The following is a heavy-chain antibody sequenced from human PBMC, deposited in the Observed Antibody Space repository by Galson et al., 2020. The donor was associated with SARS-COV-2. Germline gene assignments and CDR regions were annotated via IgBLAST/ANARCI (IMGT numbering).Heavy chain of an antibody. CDR2: INTNTGNP. J-gene: IGHJ5*02. CDR1: GYTFTSYA. Sequence: ASVKVSCKASGYTFTSYAMNWVRQAPGQGLEWMGWINTNTGNPTYAQGFTGRFVFSLDTSVSTAYLQISSLKAEDTAVYYCARDRGIQLWLRYGEWEPWGQGTLVTVSS. CDR3: ARDRGIQLWLRYGEWEP. D-gene: IGHD5-18*01. V-gene: IGHV7-4-1*02.